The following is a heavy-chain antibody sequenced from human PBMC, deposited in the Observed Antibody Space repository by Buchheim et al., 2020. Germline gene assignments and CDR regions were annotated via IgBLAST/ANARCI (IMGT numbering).Heavy chain of an antibody. CDR3: ATRGSSGYDWAEGYFDS. CDR1: GFTFSSYW. V-gene: IGHV3-30*03. D-gene: IGHD5-12*01. CDR2: ISYDGSNK. Sequence: VQLVESGGGLVQPGGSLRLSCAASGFTFSSYWMSWVRQAPGKGLEWVAVISYDGSNKYYEDSVEGRFTISRDNSKNTLYLQMNSLRAEDTAVYYCATRGSSGYDWAEGYFDSWGQGTL. J-gene: IGHJ4*02.